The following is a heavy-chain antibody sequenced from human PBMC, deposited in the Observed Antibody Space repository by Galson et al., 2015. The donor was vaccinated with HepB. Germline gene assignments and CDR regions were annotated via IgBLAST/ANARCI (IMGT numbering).Heavy chain of an antibody. CDR2: MYNSGDT. D-gene: IGHD3-22*01. Sequence: SLRLSCAASGFPVSGNYMTWVRQAPGKGLEWVSIMYNSGDTYYTDSVKGRFTISSDISKNTVYLQMSSLRAEDTALYYCARMYDNSGPMFYWGQGTLVTVSS. V-gene: IGHV3-53*01. CDR1: GFPVSGNY. CDR3: ARMYDNSGPMFY. J-gene: IGHJ4*02.